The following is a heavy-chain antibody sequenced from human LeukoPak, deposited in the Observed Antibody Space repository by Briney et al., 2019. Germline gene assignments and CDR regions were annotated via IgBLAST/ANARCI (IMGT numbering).Heavy chain of an antibody. CDR2: ISSSGSTI. V-gene: IGHV3-48*03. CDR3: ARDIGFGEFNGLDP. CDR1: GFTFSSYE. D-gene: IGHD3-10*01. Sequence: GGSLRLSCAASGFTFSSYEMNWVRQAPGKGLEWVSYISSSGSTIYYADSVKGRFTISRDNAKNPLYLQMNSLRAEDTAVYYCARDIGFGEFNGLDPWGQGPLDTVSS. J-gene: IGHJ5*02.